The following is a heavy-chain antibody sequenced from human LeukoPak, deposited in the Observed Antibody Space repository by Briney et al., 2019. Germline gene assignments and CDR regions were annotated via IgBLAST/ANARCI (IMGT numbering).Heavy chain of an antibody. Sequence: GESLKISCKGSGFSFTNYWITWVRQRPGKGLEWMGTIYPGDSDTRYSPSFEGRVIMSADRSISAAYLQWSSLQASDTAIYYCARQRYSSGWFDDFWGLGTLVTVSS. V-gene: IGHV5-51*01. CDR1: GFSFTNYW. D-gene: IGHD6-19*01. J-gene: IGHJ4*02. CDR2: IYPGDSDT. CDR3: ARQRYSSGWFDDF.